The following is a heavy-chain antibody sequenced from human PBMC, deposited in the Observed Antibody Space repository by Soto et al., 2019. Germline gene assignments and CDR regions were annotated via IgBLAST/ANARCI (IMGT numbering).Heavy chain of an antibody. Sequence: GGSLRLSCAASGFTFSSYGMHWVRQAPGKGLEWVAVIWYDGSNKYYADSVKGRFTISRDNSKNTLYLQMNSLRAEDTAVYYCARDGIAVAGITVGGMDVWGQGTTVTVS. CDR2: IWYDGSNK. CDR1: GFTFSSYG. J-gene: IGHJ6*02. CDR3: ARDGIAVAGITVGGMDV. D-gene: IGHD6-19*01. V-gene: IGHV3-33*01.